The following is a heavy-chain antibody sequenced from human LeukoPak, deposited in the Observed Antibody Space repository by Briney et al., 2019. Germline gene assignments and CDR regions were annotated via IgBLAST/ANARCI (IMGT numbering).Heavy chain of an antibody. J-gene: IGHJ4*02. Sequence: GAAVKVSCKAAGYIFSDYYIHWVRQAPGQGLEWLGWISAYNGNTNFAQKIQGRVTMTTDTSTSTAYMELRSLRSDDTAVYYCARALSDDFWSFYQDYWGQGTLVTVSS. D-gene: IGHD3-3*01. V-gene: IGHV1-18*04. CDR1: GYIFSDYY. CDR2: ISAYNGNT. CDR3: ARALSDDFWSFYQDY.